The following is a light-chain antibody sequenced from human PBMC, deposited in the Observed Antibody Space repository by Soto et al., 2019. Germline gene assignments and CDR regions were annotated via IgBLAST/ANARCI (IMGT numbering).Light chain of an antibody. J-gene: IGKJ1*01. V-gene: IGKV3-20*01. CDR1: QSVTSDY. Sequence: DIVLTQSPGTLSSSPGESAALSCRASQSVTSDYLVWYRQKPGQAPRLLIYAVSSRAAGIPYRFSGSGSGTDFTLTITSLEPEDSAVYYCQQHSSSPWTFGQGTRVEV. CDR3: QQHSSSPWT. CDR2: AVS.